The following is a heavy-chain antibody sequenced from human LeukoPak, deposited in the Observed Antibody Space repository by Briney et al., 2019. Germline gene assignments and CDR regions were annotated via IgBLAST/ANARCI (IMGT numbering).Heavy chain of an antibody. CDR1: GFTFSSYS. D-gene: IGHD6-19*01. CDR3: AKAEGYSSGWYPG. CDR2: ISSSSSTI. J-gene: IGHJ4*02. Sequence: GGSLRLSCAASGFTFSSYSMNWVRQAPGKGLEWVSYISSSSSTIYYADSVKGRFTISRDNAKNSLYLQMNSLRAEDTALYYCAKAEGYSSGWYPGWGQGTLVTVSS. V-gene: IGHV3-48*04.